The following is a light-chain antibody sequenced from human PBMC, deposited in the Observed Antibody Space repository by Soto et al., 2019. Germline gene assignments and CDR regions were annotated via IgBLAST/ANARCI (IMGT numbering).Light chain of an antibody. Sequence: EIVLTQSPATLSLSPGERATLSCRASQSVSSYLAWYQQKPGQAPRLLIYDASNRATGIPARFSGSGSGTDFTLTISSLEPEDFVVYYCQQRSNWLITFGQGTRLEI. CDR2: DAS. J-gene: IGKJ5*01. CDR1: QSVSSY. V-gene: IGKV3-11*01. CDR3: QQRSNWLIT.